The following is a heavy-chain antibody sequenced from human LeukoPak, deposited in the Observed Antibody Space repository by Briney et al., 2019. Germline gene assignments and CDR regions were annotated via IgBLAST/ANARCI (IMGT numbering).Heavy chain of an antibody. J-gene: IGHJ4*02. CDR1: GGSISSYS. D-gene: IGHD6-19*01. CDR3: ARATWYSSGRNIAY. V-gene: IGHV4-59*01. CDR2: IYDSGST. Sequence: PSETLSLTCTVSGGSISSYSWSWIRQPPGKGLEWMGHIYDSGSTNYNPSLKSRVTISVDTSKNQFSLKLTSVTAADTAVYYCARATWYSSGRNIAYWRQGTLVTVSS.